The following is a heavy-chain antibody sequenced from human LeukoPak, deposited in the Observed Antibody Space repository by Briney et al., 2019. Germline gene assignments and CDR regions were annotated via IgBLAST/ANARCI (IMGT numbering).Heavy chain of an antibody. CDR1: GGSISSSSYY. CDR2: IYYSGST. J-gene: IGHJ3*02. V-gene: IGHV4-39*01. Sequence: PSETLSLTCTVSGGSISSSSYYWGWIRQPPGKGLEWIGSIYYSGSTYYNPSLKSRVTISVDTSKNQFSLKLSSVTAADTAVYYCARQPYGSGSVNAFDIWGQGTMVTVSS. D-gene: IGHD3-10*01. CDR3: ARQPYGSGSVNAFDI.